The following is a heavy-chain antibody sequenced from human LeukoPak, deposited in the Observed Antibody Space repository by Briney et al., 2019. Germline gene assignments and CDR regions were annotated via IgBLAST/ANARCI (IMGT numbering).Heavy chain of an antibody. CDR3: ARGRRVRGVTYNWFDP. D-gene: IGHD3-10*01. CDR1: GGSFSGYY. Sequence: PSETLSLTCAVYGGSFSGYYWSWIRQPPGKGLEWIGEINHSGSTNYNLSLKSRVTISVDTSKNQFSLKLSSVTAADTAVYYCARGRRVRGVTYNWFDPWGQGTLVTVSS. CDR2: INHSGST. V-gene: IGHV4-34*01. J-gene: IGHJ5*02.